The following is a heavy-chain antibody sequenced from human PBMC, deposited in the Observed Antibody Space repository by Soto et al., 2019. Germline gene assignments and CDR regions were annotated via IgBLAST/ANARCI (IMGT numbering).Heavy chain of an antibody. Sequence: QVQLVQSGAEVKKPGASVKVSCKASGYTFTGHYIHWVRQAPGQGPEWMGEIGPASGDTRYAQKFQGRVTMTRDTSITTVYTELNNLSPDDTAVYYCGRGRSGQLVVFYWGQGTPVTVSS. J-gene: IGHJ4*02. CDR2: IGPASGDT. V-gene: IGHV1-2*02. D-gene: IGHD3-10*01. CDR3: GRGRSGQLVVFY. CDR1: GYTFTGHY.